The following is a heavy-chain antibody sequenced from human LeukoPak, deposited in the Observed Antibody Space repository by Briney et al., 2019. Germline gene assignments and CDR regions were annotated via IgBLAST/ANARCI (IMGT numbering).Heavy chain of an antibody. J-gene: IGHJ3*02. CDR3: AKDPRNILTGDFDDFDI. V-gene: IGHV1-46*01. CDR1: GYTSSNYC. CDR2: FNPTYSIP. D-gene: IGHD3-9*01. Sequence: ASMKLSCKASGYTSSNYCIHWLRQAPGQGFGWMGIFNPTYSIPIYAPTFEGRVTMTRDMSTSTFYMDLSTLRSEDTAVYFCAKDPRNILTGDFDDFDIWGQGTVVIVSS.